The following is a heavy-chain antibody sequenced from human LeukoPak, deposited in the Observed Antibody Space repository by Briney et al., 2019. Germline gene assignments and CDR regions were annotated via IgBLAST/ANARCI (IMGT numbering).Heavy chain of an antibody. CDR3: ARGHSAGQRSFDY. CDR2: INHSGST. J-gene: IGHJ4*02. Sequence: PSETLSLTCAVYGGSFSGYSWSWIRQPPGKGLEWIGEINHSGSTNYNPSLKSRVTISVDTSKNQFSLKLSSVTAADTAVYYCARGHSAGQRSFDYWGQGTLVTVSS. V-gene: IGHV4-34*01. D-gene: IGHD5-24*01. CDR1: GGSFSGYS.